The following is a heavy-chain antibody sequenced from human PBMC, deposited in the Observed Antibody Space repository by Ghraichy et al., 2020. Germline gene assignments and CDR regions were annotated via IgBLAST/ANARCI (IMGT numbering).Heavy chain of an antibody. J-gene: IGHJ6*02. CDR1: GFTFSSYS. D-gene: IGHD2-21*02. Sequence: GGSLRLSCAASGFTFSSYSMNWVRQAPGKGLEWVSSISSSSSYIYYADSVKGRFTISRDNAKNSLYLQMNSLRAEDTAVYYCASTAIYYYGMDVWGQGTTVTVSS. V-gene: IGHV3-21*01. CDR2: ISSSSSYI. CDR3: ASTAIYYYGMDV.